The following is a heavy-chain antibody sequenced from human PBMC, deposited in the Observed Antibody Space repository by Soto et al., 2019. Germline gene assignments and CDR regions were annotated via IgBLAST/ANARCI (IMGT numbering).Heavy chain of an antibody. CDR1: GGTFSSYT. CDR2: IIPILGIA. V-gene: IGHV1-69*08. D-gene: IGHD2-21*02. J-gene: IGHJ3*02. CDR3: ARDPSQPYLTVTAWENAFDI. Sequence: QVQLVQSGAEVKKPGSSVKVSCKASGGTFSSYTISWVRQAPGQGLEWMGRIIPILGIANYAQKFQDRVTITADKSRSEVYMELSSLRSEDTAVYYCARDPSQPYLTVTAWENAFDIWGQGTMVTVSS.